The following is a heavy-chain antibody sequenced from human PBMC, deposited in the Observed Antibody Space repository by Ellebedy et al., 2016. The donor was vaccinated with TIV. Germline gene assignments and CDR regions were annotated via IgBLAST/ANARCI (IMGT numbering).Heavy chain of an antibody. V-gene: IGHV3-7*03. CDR3: ARDGHYFAMDV. Sequence: GGSLRLSXAASGFTFSNYWMTWVRQAPGKGLEWVANIKYDGSEKYYADSVKGRITTSRDNAKNSLFLQMNSLRAEDTAVYYCARDGHYFAMDVWGQGTTVAVSS. J-gene: IGHJ6*02. CDR1: GFTFSNYW. CDR2: IKYDGSEK.